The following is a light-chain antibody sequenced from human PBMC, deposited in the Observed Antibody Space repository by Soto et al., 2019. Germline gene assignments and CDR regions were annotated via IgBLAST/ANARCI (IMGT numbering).Light chain of an antibody. CDR2: AAS. Sequence: DIQMTQSPSSLSASVGDRVTITCRANQGIGNDLAWFQQKAGKAPKRLIYAASNLYSGVPSRFSGSASGAEFTLTISSLQPEDFATYYCLQHTTYPWTFGQGTKVEIK. CDR3: LQHTTYPWT. V-gene: IGKV1-17*01. CDR1: QGIGND. J-gene: IGKJ1*01.